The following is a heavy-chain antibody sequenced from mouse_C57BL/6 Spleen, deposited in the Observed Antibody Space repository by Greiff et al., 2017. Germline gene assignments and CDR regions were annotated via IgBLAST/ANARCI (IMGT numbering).Heavy chain of an antibody. D-gene: IGHD1-1*01. CDR3: ARYRGSSYYAMDY. CDR1: GFTFTDYY. V-gene: IGHV7-3*01. Sequence: DVKLVESGGGLVQPGGSLSLSCAASGFTFTDYYMSWVRQPPGKALEWLGFIRNKANGYTTEYSASVKGRFTISRDNSQSILYLQMNALRAEDSATYYCARYRGSSYYAMDYWGQGTSVTVSS. J-gene: IGHJ4*01. CDR2: IRNKANGYTT.